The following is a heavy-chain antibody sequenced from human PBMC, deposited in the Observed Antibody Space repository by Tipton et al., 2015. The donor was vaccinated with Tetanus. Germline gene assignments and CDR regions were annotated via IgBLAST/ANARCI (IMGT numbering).Heavy chain of an antibody. CDR1: GGSFSGYY. CDR3: ARDVPAKYSSGLPV. CDR2: INHSGST. J-gene: IGHJ6*02. D-gene: IGHD6-19*01. Sequence: TLSLTCAVYGGSFSGYYWSWIRQPPGKGLEWIGEINHSGSTNYNPSLKSRVTISVDTSKNQFSLKLSSVTAADTAVYYCARDVPAKYSSGLPVWGQGTTVTVSS. V-gene: IGHV4-34*01.